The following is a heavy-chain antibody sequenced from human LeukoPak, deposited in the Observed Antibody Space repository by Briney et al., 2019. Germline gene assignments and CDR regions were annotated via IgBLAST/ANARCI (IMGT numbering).Heavy chain of an antibody. V-gene: IGHV1-69*13. D-gene: IGHD5-12*01. CDR2: IIPIFGTA. Sequence: ASVKVPCKASGGTFSSYAISWVRQAPGQGLEWMGGIIPIFGTANYAQKFQGRVTITADESTSTAYMELSSLRSEDTAVYYCARDGYSGYGTFDYWGQGTLVTVSS. CDR3: ARDGYSGYGTFDY. J-gene: IGHJ4*02. CDR1: GGTFSSYA.